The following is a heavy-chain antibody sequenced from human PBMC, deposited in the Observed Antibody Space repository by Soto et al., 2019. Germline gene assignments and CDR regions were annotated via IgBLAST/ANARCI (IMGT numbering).Heavy chain of an antibody. Sequence: ASVKVSYKASGYTFTSYAMHWVRQAPGQRLEWMGWINAGNGNTKYSQKFQGRVTITRDTSASTAYMELSSLRSEDTAVYYCARSVVVPAAPDYWGQGTLVTVSS. V-gene: IGHV1-3*01. D-gene: IGHD2-2*01. CDR3: ARSVVVPAAPDY. CDR1: GYTFTSYA. J-gene: IGHJ4*02. CDR2: INAGNGNT.